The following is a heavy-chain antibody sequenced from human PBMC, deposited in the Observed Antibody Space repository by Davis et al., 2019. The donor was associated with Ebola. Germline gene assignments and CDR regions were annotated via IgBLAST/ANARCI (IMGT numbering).Heavy chain of an antibody. Sequence: AASVKVSCKVSGYTLTELSIHWVRQAPGKGLEWMGGFDPEDDEIVYAQKFQGRVIVTEDTSTDTAYMELSSLRSDDTAVYYCATDQITYSRYHYYGMDVWGQGTTVTVSS. D-gene: IGHD1-20*01. V-gene: IGHV1-24*01. J-gene: IGHJ6*02. CDR1: GYTLTELS. CDR3: ATDQITYSRYHYYGMDV. CDR2: FDPEDDEI.